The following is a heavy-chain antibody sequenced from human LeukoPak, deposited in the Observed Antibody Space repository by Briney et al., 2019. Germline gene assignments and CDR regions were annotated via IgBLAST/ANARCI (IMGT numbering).Heavy chain of an antibody. Sequence: PSETLSLTCTVSGGSISSGSYYWSWIRQPAGKGLEWIWRIYTSGSTNYNPSLKSRVTISVDTSKNQFSLKLSSVAAADTAVYYCARSPYSNYYYYYYMDVWGKGTTVTVSS. J-gene: IGHJ6*03. V-gene: IGHV4-61*02. CDR2: IYTSGST. CDR3: ARSPYSNYYYYYYMDV. D-gene: IGHD4-11*01. CDR1: GGSISSGSYY.